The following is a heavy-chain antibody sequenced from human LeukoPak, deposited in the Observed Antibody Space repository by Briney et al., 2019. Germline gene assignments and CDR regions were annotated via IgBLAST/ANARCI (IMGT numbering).Heavy chain of an antibody. CDR2: INPSGGST. V-gene: IGHV1-46*01. J-gene: IGHJ3*02. CDR1: GYTFTSYD. D-gene: IGHD1-1*01. Sequence: ASVKVSCKASGYTFTSYDINWVRQAPGQGLEWMGIINPSGGSTSYAQKFQGRVTMTRDTSASTVYMELSSLRSEDTAVYYCAKTNWNDAFEDAFDIWGQGTMVTVSS. CDR3: AKTNWNDAFEDAFDI.